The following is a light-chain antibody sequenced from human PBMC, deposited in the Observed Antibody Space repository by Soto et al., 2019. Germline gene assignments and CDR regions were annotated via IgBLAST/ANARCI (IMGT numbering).Light chain of an antibody. CDR3: QQYNSFPT. Sequence: DIQMTQSPSTLSASVGDRVTITCRASQSISSWLAWYQQKPGKAPKLLIYKASSLESGVPSRFSGSGSGTEFTLTISILQPDDFANYYCQQYNSFPTFGQGTKVEIK. V-gene: IGKV1-5*03. J-gene: IGKJ1*01. CDR2: KAS. CDR1: QSISSW.